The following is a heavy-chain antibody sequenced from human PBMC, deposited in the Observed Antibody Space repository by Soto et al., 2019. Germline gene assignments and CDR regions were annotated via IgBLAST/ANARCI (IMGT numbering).Heavy chain of an antibody. CDR1: GYTFTSYY. V-gene: IGHV1-46*01. D-gene: IGHD3-10*01. Sequence: ASVKVSGKASGYTFTSYYMHWVRQAPGQGLEWMGIINPSGGSTSYAQKFQGRVTMTRDTSTSTVYMELSSLRSEDTAVYYCTRVHYGSGSYPQDDPWGQGTLVTVSS. J-gene: IGHJ5*02. CDR2: INPSGGST. CDR3: TRVHYGSGSYPQDDP.